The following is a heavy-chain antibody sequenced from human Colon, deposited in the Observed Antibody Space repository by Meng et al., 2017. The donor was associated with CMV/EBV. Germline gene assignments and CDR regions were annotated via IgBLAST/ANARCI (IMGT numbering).Heavy chain of an antibody. CDR2: ISGSGGST. CDR3: AKSYSSGLVGRFDY. Sequence: LWVAGGGLVPPGGSLRRSCASSGFTFTSYAMAWVRQAPGKGLEWVSAISGSGGSTYYADSVKGRFDISRDNSKNTLYLQMNSLRAEDTAVYYCAKSYSSGLVGRFDYWGQGTLVTVSS. J-gene: IGHJ4*02. D-gene: IGHD3-22*01. CDR1: GFTFTSYA. V-gene: IGHV3-23*01.